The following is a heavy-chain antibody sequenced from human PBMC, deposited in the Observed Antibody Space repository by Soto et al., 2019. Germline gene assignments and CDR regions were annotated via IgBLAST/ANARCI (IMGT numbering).Heavy chain of an antibody. Sequence: SETLSLTCTVSGGSISSYYWSWIRQPPGKGLEWIGYIYYSGSTNYNPSLKSRVTISVDTSKNQFSLKLSSVTAADTAVYYCARITMVRGVIITGGWFDPWGQGTLVTVSS. J-gene: IGHJ5*02. D-gene: IGHD3-10*01. CDR1: GGSISSYY. CDR3: ARITMVRGVIITGGWFDP. CDR2: IYYSGST. V-gene: IGHV4-59*01.